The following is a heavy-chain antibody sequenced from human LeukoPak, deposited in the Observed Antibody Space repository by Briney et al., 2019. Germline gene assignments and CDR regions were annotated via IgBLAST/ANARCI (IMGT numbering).Heavy chain of an antibody. D-gene: IGHD3-10*01. CDR2: ISYDGSNK. J-gene: IGHJ4*02. Sequence: PGRSLRLSCAASGFTFSSYAMHWVRQAPGKGLEWVAVISYDGSNKYYADSVKGRFTISRDNSKNTLYLQMNSLRAEDTAVYYCARGFSITMVRGVDYRGQGTLVTVSS. V-gene: IGHV3-30*04. CDR3: ARGFSITMVRGVDY. CDR1: GFTFSSYA.